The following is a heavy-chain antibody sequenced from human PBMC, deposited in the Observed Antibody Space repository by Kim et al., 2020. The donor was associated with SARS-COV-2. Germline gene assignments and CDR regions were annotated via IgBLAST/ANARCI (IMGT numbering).Heavy chain of an antibody. CDR3: AREGGFGELPGMDV. J-gene: IGHJ6*03. V-gene: IGHV3-33*01. D-gene: IGHD3-10*01. Sequence: GGSLRLSCAASGFTFSSYGMHWVRQAPGKGLEWVAVIWYDGSNKYYADSVKGRFTISRDNSKNTLYLQMNSLRAEDTAVYYCAREGGFGELPGMDVWGKGTTVTVSS. CDR2: IWYDGSNK. CDR1: GFTFSSYG.